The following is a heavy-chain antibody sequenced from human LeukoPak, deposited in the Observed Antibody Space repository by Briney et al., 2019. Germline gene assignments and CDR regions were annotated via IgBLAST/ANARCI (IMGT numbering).Heavy chain of an antibody. CDR3: AKGISSGWYVAFDI. CDR1: GFTFSSYS. D-gene: IGHD6-19*01. V-gene: IGHV3-48*01. CDR2: ISSSSSTI. Sequence: PGGSLRLSCAASGFTFSSYSMNWVRQAPGKGLEWVSYISSSSSTIYYADSVKGRFTISRDNSKNTLYLQMNSLRAEDTAVYYCAKGISSGWYVAFDIWGQGTMVTVSS. J-gene: IGHJ3*02.